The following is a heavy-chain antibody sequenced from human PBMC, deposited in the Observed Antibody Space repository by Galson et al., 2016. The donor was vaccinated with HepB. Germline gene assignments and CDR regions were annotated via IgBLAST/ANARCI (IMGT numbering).Heavy chain of an antibody. Sequence: SLRLSCAASGFSFSRYAMSWVRQAPGKGLEWISYISSYGSTIYYADSVKGRFTISRDNAENSLYLQMNSLRAEDTAVYYCARVRWLEPLDYWGQGTLVTVSS. J-gene: IGHJ4*02. CDR3: ARVRWLEPLDY. V-gene: IGHV3-48*03. CDR1: GFSFSRYA. D-gene: IGHD6-19*01. CDR2: ISSYGSTI.